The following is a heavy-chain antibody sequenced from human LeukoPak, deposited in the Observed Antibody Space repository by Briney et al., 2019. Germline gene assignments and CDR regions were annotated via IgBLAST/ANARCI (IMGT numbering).Heavy chain of an antibody. CDR3: ARGRYYGSGSWAFDI. V-gene: IGHV4-39*07. J-gene: IGHJ3*02. CDR2: IYYSGST. Sequence: PSETLSLTCTVSGGSISSSSYYWGWIRQPPGKGLEWIGSIYYSGSTYYNPSLKSRVTISVDTSKNQFSLKLSSVTAADTAVYYCARGRYYGSGSWAFDIWGQGTMVTVSS. D-gene: IGHD3-10*01. CDR1: GGSISSSSYY.